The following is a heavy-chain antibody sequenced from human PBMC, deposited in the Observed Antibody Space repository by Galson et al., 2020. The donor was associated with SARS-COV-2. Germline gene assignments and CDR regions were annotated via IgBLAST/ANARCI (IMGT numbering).Heavy chain of an antibody. V-gene: IGHV3-20*01. CDR2: INWNGGST. D-gene: IGHD5-12*01. J-gene: IGHJ6*03. CDR3: ARLGYDWSLYYYYYMDV. Sequence: GESLKISCAASGFTFDDYGMSWVRQAPGKGLEWVSGINWNGGSTGYADSVKGRFTISRDNAKNSLYLQMNSLRAEDTALYHCARLGYDWSLYYYYYMDVWGKGTTVTVSS. CDR1: GFTFDDYG.